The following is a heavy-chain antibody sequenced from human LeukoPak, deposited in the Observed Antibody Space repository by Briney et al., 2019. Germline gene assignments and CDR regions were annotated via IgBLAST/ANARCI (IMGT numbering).Heavy chain of an antibody. CDR2: INSDGSST. Sequence: PGGSLRLPXAASGFTFSSYWMHWVRQAPRKGLVWVSRINSDGSSTSYADSVKGRFTISRDNAKNTLYLQMNSLRAEDTAVYYCAREHYDFWSGYSKSNDYWGQGTLVTVSS. J-gene: IGHJ4*02. CDR1: GFTFSSYW. D-gene: IGHD3-3*01. V-gene: IGHV3-74*01. CDR3: AREHYDFWSGYSKSNDY.